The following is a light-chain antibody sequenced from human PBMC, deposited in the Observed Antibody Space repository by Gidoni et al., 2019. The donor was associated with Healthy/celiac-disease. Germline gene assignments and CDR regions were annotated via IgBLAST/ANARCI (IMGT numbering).Light chain of an antibody. CDR3: QQYSNWLLYT. Sequence: EIVMTQSPATLSVSPGERATISCRARQSVSSNLAWYQQKPGQDPRLLIYGASTSATGLPARFSGSRSGTEFPLTISSLQSEDFAVYYCQQYSNWLLYTFGQGTKLEIK. J-gene: IGKJ2*01. CDR1: QSVSSN. CDR2: GAS. V-gene: IGKV3-15*01.